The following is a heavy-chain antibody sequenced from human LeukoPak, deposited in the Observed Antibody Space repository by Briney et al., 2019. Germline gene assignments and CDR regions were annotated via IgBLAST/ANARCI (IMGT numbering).Heavy chain of an antibody. D-gene: IGHD6-6*01. J-gene: IGHJ6*02. Sequence: ASETLSLTCTVSGGSISSYYWSWIRQPPGQGLEWIGYIYYSGSTKYNPSLKSRVTISVDTSKNQFSLDLISVTAADTAVYYCARVPAQSTYSSSSPYYYYYGMDVWGQGTTVTVSS. CDR1: GGSISSYY. CDR3: ARVPAQSTYSSSSPYYYYYGMDV. CDR2: IYYSGST. V-gene: IGHV4-59*08.